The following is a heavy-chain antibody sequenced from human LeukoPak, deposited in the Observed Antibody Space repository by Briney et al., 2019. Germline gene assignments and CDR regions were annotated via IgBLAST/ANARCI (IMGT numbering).Heavy chain of an antibody. CDR1: GFTFSSYA. Sequence: GGSLRLSCAASGFTFSSYAMSWVRQAPGKGLVWVSRINSDGSSTSYADSVKGRFTISRDNAKNTLYLQMSSLRVEDTAVYFCVRLSFYADVSPASPHAYGMDVWGQGTTVTVSS. J-gene: IGHJ6*02. D-gene: IGHD5/OR15-5a*01. V-gene: IGHV3-74*01. CDR2: INSDGSST. CDR3: VRLSFYADVSPASPHAYGMDV.